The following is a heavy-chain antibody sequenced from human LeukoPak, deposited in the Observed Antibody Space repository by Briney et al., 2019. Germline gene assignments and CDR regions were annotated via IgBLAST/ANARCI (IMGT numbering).Heavy chain of an antibody. D-gene: IGHD2-21*02. V-gene: IGHV1-18*01. CDR1: GYTFTSYG. J-gene: IGHJ3*02. Sequence: ASVKVSCKASGYTFTSYGISWVRQAPGQGLEWMGWISAYNGNTNYAQKLQGRVTMTTDTSTSTAYMELRSLRSDDTAVYYCARAAYCGGDCYPNDAFDIWGQGTMVIVSS. CDR3: ARAAYCGGDCYPNDAFDI. CDR2: ISAYNGNT.